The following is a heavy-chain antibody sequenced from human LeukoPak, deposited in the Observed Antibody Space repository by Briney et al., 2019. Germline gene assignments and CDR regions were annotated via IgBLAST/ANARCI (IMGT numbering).Heavy chain of an antibody. Sequence: PSETLSLTCTVSGGSISSYYWSWIRQPPGKGLEWIGYIYYSGSTNYNPSLKSRVTISVDTSKNQFSLKLSSVTAADTAVYYCARGRYSSGWYPYYYYMDDWGKGTTVTVSS. CDR1: GGSISSYY. J-gene: IGHJ6*03. D-gene: IGHD6-19*01. V-gene: IGHV4-59*01. CDR2: IYYSGST. CDR3: ARGRYSSGWYPYYYYMDD.